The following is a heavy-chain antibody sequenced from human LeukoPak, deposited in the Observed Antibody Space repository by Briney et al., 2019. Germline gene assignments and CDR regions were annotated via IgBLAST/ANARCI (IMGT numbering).Heavy chain of an antibody. D-gene: IGHD1-26*01. J-gene: IGHJ4*02. CDR2: IWYDGSNK. Sequence: GGSLRLSCAASGFTFSSYGMHWVRQAPGRGLEWVAVIWYDGSNKYYADSVKGRSTISRDNSKNTLYLQMNSLRAEDTAVYYCARSRIVGARFTYFDYWGQGTLVTVSS. CDR3: ARSRIVGARFTYFDY. V-gene: IGHV3-33*01. CDR1: GFTFSSYG.